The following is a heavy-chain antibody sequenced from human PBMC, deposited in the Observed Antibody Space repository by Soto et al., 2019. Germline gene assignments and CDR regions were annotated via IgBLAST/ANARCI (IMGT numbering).Heavy chain of an antibody. CDR2: IITILGIA. Sequence: SVKVSCKASGGTFSSYTISWVRQAPGQGLEWMGRIITILGIANYAQKFQGRVTITADKSTSTAYMELSSLRSEDTAVYYCASTSSSAFDIWGQGTMVTVSS. J-gene: IGHJ3*02. CDR1: GGTFSSYT. CDR3: ASTSSSAFDI. V-gene: IGHV1-69*02. D-gene: IGHD6-6*01.